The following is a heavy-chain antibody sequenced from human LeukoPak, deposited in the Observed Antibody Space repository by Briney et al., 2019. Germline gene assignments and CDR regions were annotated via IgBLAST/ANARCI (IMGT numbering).Heavy chain of an antibody. Sequence: SETLSLTCTVSGGSISSYYRSWVRQPAGKGLEWIGRIYTSGSITYNPSLKSRVSMSVDTSKNQFSLKLSSVTAADTAVYYCVSGTYYYDSSGLKTDAFDIWGQGTMVTVSS. J-gene: IGHJ3*02. CDR3: VSGTYYYDSSGLKTDAFDI. D-gene: IGHD3-22*01. V-gene: IGHV4-4*07. CDR2: IYTSGSI. CDR1: GGSISSYY.